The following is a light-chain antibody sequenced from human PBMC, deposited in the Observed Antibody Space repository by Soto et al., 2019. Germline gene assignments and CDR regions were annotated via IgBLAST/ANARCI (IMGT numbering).Light chain of an antibody. J-gene: IGKJ1*01. CDR3: QQYGDSPWT. CDR1: QSVSSNY. V-gene: IGKV3-20*01. Sequence: ENELTQSPGTLSLSPGERATLSCTASQSVSSNYLAWYQQKPGQAPRLLMYGTSSRATGIPDRFSGSGSGTDFTLTIGRLEPEDFAVYYCQQYGDSPWTFGQGTKVDIK. CDR2: GTS.